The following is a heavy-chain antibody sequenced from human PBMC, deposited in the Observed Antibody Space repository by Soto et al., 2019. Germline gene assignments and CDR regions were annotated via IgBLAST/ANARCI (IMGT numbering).Heavy chain of an antibody. J-gene: IGHJ6*02. D-gene: IGHD5-12*01. CDR3: AREGVAPYYYYGMDV. CDR1: GYTFTRSG. Sequence: QVQLVQSGAEVKKPGASVKVSCKASGYTFTRSGISWVRQAPGQGLEWMGWISTYNGDTNYAQTFQGRVTMTTDTSTSTVHKEVRGLRSDDTAVYYCAREGVAPYYYYGMDVWGQGTPVTVSS. V-gene: IGHV1-18*01. CDR2: ISTYNGDT.